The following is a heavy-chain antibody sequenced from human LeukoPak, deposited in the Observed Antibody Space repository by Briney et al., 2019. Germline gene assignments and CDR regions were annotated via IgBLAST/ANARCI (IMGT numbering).Heavy chain of an antibody. V-gene: IGHV4-59*01. D-gene: IGHD3-22*01. Sequence: AETLSLTCTVSGSSISGYYWRWIRQPPGKGLEWIGYGYNSGNVNYNPSLRIRVTISLDTSKDQFSLKLSSVTAADTAIYSCARGDSHLNSSGYYYYWGQGTVVSLCS. CDR2: GYNSGNV. CDR3: ARGDSHLNSSGYYYY. CDR1: GSSISGYY. J-gene: IGHJ4*02.